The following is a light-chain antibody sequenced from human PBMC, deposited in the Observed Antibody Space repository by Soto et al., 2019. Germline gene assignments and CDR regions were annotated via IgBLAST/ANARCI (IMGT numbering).Light chain of an antibody. CDR3: QQYNNWPRAT. CDR1: QSISSY. CDR2: AAS. J-gene: IGKJ4*01. Sequence: GDRVTITCRASQSISSYLNWYQQKPGKAPKLLIYAASSLQSGVPSRFSGSGSGTDFTLTISSLQPEDFATYYCQQYNNWPRATFGGGTKVDIK. V-gene: IGKV1-39*02.